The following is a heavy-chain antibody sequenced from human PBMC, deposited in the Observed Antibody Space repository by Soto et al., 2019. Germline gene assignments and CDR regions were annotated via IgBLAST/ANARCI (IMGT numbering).Heavy chain of an antibody. CDR2: ISGSGASI. CDR1: GFTFSSYV. V-gene: IGHV3-23*01. D-gene: IGHD2-15*01. J-gene: IGHJ4*02. Sequence: EVQLLESGGNLVQPGGSLRLSCAASGFTFSSYVMSWVRQAPGKGLEWVSTISGSGASIYDADSVKGRFTISRDNSRNMVDLRVNRLRAEDTAVYYCAKDVLGACTGGSCYGSDYWGQGTLVTVSS. CDR3: AKDVLGACTGGSCYGSDY.